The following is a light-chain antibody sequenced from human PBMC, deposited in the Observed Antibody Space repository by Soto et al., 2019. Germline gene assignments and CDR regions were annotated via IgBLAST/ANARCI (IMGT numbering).Light chain of an antibody. V-gene: IGKV1-39*01. Sequence: DIQMAQSPSSLSDSVGDRVTLNWRASQSISSYLNWYKKKPGKAPKLLIYAAYSLQSGVPSRLSGSGYGTDVTLTISSLQPEDCATDYGQQRYSTPYTFGQGTKVDIK. J-gene: IGKJ2*01. CDR1: QSISSY. CDR3: QQRYSTPYT. CDR2: AAY.